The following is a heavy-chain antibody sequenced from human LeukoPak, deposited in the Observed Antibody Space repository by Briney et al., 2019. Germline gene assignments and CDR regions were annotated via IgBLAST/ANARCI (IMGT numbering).Heavy chain of an antibody. CDR1: EFTFSSYS. D-gene: IGHD6-19*01. V-gene: IGHV3-48*01. CDR3: AKDPGGGQWLVRAVDY. J-gene: IGHJ4*02. Sequence: GGSLRLSCAASEFTFSSYSMNWVRQAPGKGLEWVSYITNSGNSKSYADSVKGRFTISRDNSKNTLYLQMNSLRAEDTAVYYCAKDPGGGQWLVRAVDYWGQGTLVTVSS. CDR2: ITNSGNSK.